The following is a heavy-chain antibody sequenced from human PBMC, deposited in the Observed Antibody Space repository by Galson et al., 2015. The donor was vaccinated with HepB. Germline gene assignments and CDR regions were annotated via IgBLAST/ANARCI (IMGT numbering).Heavy chain of an antibody. D-gene: IGHD6-6*01. J-gene: IGHJ4*02. CDR3: ARGAAVAAPLFDY. Sequence: QSGAEVKKPGESLKISCQGSGYSFNNYWIGWVRQMPGKGLEWMGIIYPGDSEGRYSPSFEGHVTISTDKSISTAYLHWSSLKASDNAMYYCARGAAVAAPLFDYWGQGTMVSVSS. CDR1: GYSFNNYW. CDR2: IYPGDSEG. V-gene: IGHV5-51*01.